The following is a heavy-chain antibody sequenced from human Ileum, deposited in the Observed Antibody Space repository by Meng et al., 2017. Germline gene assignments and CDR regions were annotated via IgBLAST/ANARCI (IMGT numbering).Heavy chain of an antibody. CDR2: IHHSGSI. CDR3: ARGDIAARCEH. V-gene: IGHV4-34*01. Sequence: ELLQLVGAGLLKPSETLSLTCGVYGGSPSGDYCTWFRQPPGEGLEWIGEIHHSGSITYNPSLESRVTISMDTSKKQCSQKLQSVTAADTAVDYCARGDIAARCEHWGQGTLVTVSS. CDR1: GGSPSGDY. J-gene: IGHJ1*01. D-gene: IGHD6-6*01.